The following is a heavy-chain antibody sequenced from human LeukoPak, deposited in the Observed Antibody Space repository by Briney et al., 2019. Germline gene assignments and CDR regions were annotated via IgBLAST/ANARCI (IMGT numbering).Heavy chain of an antibody. J-gene: IGHJ4*02. D-gene: IGHD3-10*01. V-gene: IGHV3-33*01. CDR1: GFTFSSYD. Sequence: GGSLRLSCAASGFTFSSYDMHWVRQAPGKGLEWVAVIWYDGSNKYYADSVKGRFTISRDNSKNTLYLQMNSLGAEDTAVYYCARDRYSGEGFDYWGQGTLVTVSS. CDR2: IWYDGSNK. CDR3: ARDRYSGEGFDY.